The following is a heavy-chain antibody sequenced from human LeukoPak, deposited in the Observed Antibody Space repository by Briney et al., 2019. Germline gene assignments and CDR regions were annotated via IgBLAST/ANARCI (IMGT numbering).Heavy chain of an antibody. D-gene: IGHD3-16*01. CDR2: INHSGST. V-gene: IGHV4-34*01. CDR1: GGSFSGYY. Sequence: SETLSLTCAVYGGSFSGYYWSWIRQPPGKGLEWIGEINHSGSTNYNPSLKSRVTISVDTSKNQFSLKLSSVTAADTAVYYCARVYDYQYYFDYWGQGTLVTVSS. J-gene: IGHJ4*02. CDR3: ARVYDYQYYFDY.